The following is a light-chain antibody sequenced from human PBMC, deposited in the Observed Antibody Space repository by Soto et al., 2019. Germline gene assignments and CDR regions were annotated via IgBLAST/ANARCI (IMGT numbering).Light chain of an antibody. CDR2: GIS. Sequence: EIVLTQSPGTLSLSPGERATLSCRASQSVSNNYLAWYQQKPGQAPRLLIYGISSRATGIPDRFSGSGSGTDFTLTISRLEPEDFAIYSCQHYSHVPWTFGQGTKVEIK. J-gene: IGKJ1*01. V-gene: IGKV3-20*01. CDR1: QSVSNNY. CDR3: QHYSHVPWT.